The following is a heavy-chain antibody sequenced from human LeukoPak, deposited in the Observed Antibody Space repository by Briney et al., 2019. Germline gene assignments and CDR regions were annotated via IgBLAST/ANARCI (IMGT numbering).Heavy chain of an antibody. Sequence: GGSLRLSCAASGFSFISYGMHWVRQAPGKGLEWVGVISDDGRNKKYADSVKGRFTISRDNSKDTLYLQMNSLRDEDTAVYYCAKRPSDYGDYVTYFDYWAREPWSPSPQ. CDR3: AKRPSDYGDYVTYFDY. D-gene: IGHD4-17*01. V-gene: IGHV3-30*18. CDR2: ISDDGRNK. CDR1: GFSFISYG. J-gene: IGHJ4*02.